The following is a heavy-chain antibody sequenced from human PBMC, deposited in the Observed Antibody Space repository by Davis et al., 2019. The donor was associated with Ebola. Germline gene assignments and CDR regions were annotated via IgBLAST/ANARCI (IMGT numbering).Heavy chain of an antibody. Sequence: ASVKVSCKASGYTFTGYYMHWVRQAPGQGLEWMGWINPNSGGTNYAQKFQGRVTMTRDTSISTAYMELSRLRSDDTAVYYCARTGYVWGSYRYTPNWFDPWGQGTLVTVSS. V-gene: IGHV1-2*02. CDR1: GYTFTGYY. D-gene: IGHD3-16*02. CDR2: INPNSGGT. CDR3: ARTGYVWGSYRYTPNWFDP. J-gene: IGHJ5*02.